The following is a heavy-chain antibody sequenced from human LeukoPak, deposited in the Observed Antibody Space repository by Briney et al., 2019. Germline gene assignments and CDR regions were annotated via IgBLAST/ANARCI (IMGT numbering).Heavy chain of an antibody. V-gene: IGHV2-70*11. CDR2: IDWDDDK. D-gene: IGHD1-1*01. CDR3: ARRFRNPGQSYFDY. Sequence: SGPALVKPTQTLTLTCTFSGFSLDTGGMCVSWIRQPPGKALEWLPRIDWDDDKYYSTSLKTRLTISKDTSKNQVVLRMTNMDPVDTATYYCARRFRNPGQSYFDYWGQGTLVTVSS. CDR1: GFSLDTGGMC. J-gene: IGHJ4*02.